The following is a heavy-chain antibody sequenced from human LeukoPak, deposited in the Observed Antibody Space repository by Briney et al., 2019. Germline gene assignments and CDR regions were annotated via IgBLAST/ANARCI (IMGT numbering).Heavy chain of an antibody. Sequence: PGGSLRLSCAVSGVSVSSNYMSWVRQAPGKGLEWVSVIYSSGSTYYADSVKGRFTISRDNSKNTLYLQMNSLRAEDTAVYYCARSNCNSCYLGVWYYFDYWGQGALVTVSS. V-gene: IGHV3-66*01. J-gene: IGHJ4*02. CDR1: GVSVSSNY. CDR3: ARSNCNSCYLGVWYYFDY. D-gene: IGHD1/OR15-1a*01. CDR2: IYSSGST.